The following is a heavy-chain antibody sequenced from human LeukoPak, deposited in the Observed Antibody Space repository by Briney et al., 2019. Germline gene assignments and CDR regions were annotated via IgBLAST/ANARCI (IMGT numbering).Heavy chain of an antibody. CDR2: IRYDGNNK. D-gene: IGHD3-9*01. V-gene: IGHV3-30*02. CDR1: GFTFSTYG. Sequence: GGSLRLSCAASGFTFSTYGMHWVRQAPGKGLEWVAFIRYDGNNKYYRDSVKGRITISRDNSKNTLYTQMNSMRAEETAVYYCAKGPNYDILTGWRKTYNAFDIWGQGTMVTVSS. J-gene: IGHJ3*02. CDR3: AKGPNYDILTGWRKTYNAFDI.